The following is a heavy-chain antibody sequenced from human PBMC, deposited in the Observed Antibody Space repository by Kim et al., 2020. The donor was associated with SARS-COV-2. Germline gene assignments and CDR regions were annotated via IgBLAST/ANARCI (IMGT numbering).Heavy chain of an antibody. Sequence: KCRVTISVDTSKNQFSLKLSSVTAADTAVYYCARLYYDFWSGDYYYGMDVWGQGTTVTVSS. J-gene: IGHJ6*02. V-gene: IGHV4-59*01. D-gene: IGHD3-3*01. CDR3: ARLYYDFWSGDYYYGMDV.